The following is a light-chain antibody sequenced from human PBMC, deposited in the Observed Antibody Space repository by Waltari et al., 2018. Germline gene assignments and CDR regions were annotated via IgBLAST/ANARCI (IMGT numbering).Light chain of an antibody. CDR2: GAS. CDR1: QSLTKRY. V-gene: IGKV3-20*01. CDR3: QQYGSSILYT. J-gene: IGKJ2*01. Sequence: EVVLTQSPATLSLSPGESATLSCRASQSLTKRYLAWDQQKPGQAPRLLIYGASSRAAGIPDRFSGSGSGTDFTLIISRLEPDDFAVYYCQQYGSSILYTFGQGTKLEIK.